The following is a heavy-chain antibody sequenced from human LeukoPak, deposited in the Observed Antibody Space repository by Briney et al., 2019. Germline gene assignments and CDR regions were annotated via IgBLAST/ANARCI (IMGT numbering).Heavy chain of an antibody. Sequence: SETLSLTCAVSGGPIGSSSWSWIRQPPGKGLECIGSISDSGSPNCNPSLKSRVTMSLDTTKSQFSLKMRSVTSADTAVYYCAKVWKAGGFSGYDYALDIWGRGTMVTVSS. D-gene: IGHD5-12*01. CDR1: GGPIGSSS. V-gene: IGHV4-59*01. J-gene: IGHJ3*02. CDR3: AKVWKAGGFSGYDYALDI. CDR2: ISDSGSP.